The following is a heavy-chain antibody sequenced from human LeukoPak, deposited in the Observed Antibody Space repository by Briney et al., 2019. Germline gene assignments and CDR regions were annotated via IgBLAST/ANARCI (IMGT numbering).Heavy chain of an antibody. CDR3: ARGGGEGSYDGPFDP. D-gene: IGHD1-26*01. Sequence: PSETLSLSCTVSGGSISSSTYYWGWTRQPPGKGLEWIGSIYYSGSTYYNPSLKSLVTISIATSKNQFSLMLSSVTAADAAVYYCARGGGEGSYDGPFDPWGQGTLVTVSS. J-gene: IGHJ5*02. V-gene: IGHV4-39*07. CDR2: IYYSGST. CDR1: GGSISSSTYY.